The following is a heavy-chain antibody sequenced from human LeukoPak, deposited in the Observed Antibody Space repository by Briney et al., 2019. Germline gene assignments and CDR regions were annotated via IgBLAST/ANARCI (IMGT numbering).Heavy chain of an antibody. D-gene: IGHD2-2*01. J-gene: IGHJ4*02. CDR3: SSGGYCSSTSCYGEN. Sequence: GGSLRLSCAASGFTFSGSAMHWVRQASGKGLEGVVRIRSKTNSYATAYAASVKGRFTISRDDSKNTAYLQMNSLKTEDTAVYFCSSGGYCSSTSCYGENWGQGTLVTVSS. V-gene: IGHV3-73*01. CDR2: IRSKTNSYAT. CDR1: GFTFSGSA.